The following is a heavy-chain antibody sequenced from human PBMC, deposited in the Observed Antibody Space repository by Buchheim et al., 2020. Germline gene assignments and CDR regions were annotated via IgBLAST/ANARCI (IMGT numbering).Heavy chain of an antibody. D-gene: IGHD3-3*01. CDR1: GGSFSGYY. CDR2: INHSGST. V-gene: IGHV4-34*01. J-gene: IGHJ6*02. CDR3: ARWGRGGSGYYRYYYYYGMDV. Sequence: QVQLQQWGAGLLKPSETLSLTCAVYGGSFSGYYWSWIRQPPGKGLEWIGEINHSGSTNYNPSLKSRVTISVDTSKNQFSLKLSSVTAADTAVYYCARWGRGGSGYYRYYYYYGMDVWGQGTT.